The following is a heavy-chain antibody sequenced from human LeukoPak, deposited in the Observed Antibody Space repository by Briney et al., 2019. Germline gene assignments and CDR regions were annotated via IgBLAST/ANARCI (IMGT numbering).Heavy chain of an antibody. CDR1: GYSISSGYY. CDR2: IYHSGST. Sequence: SETLSLTCTVSGYSISSGYYWGWIRQPPGKGLEWIGSIYHSGSTYYNPSLKSRVTISVDTSKNQFSLKLSSVTAADTAVYYCARVAGAAAFDIWGQGTMVTVSS. D-gene: IGHD6-19*01. CDR3: ARVAGAAAFDI. V-gene: IGHV4-38-2*02. J-gene: IGHJ3*02.